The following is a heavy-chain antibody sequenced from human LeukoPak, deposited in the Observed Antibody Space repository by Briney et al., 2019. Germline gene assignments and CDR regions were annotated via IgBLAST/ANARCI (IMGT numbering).Heavy chain of an antibody. D-gene: IGHD2-21*01. V-gene: IGHV4-4*07. J-gene: IGHJ6*03. CDR1: GDSISNYY. Sequence: PSETLSLTCSVSGDSISNYYWSWIRQPAGKGLEWIGRIFSSGTTHYNSSLKSRVTMSVDTSKNQFSLNLSSVTAADTAVYFCAREGEGYYYVDVWGKGTMVTISS. CDR3: AREGEGYYYVDV. CDR2: IFSSGTT.